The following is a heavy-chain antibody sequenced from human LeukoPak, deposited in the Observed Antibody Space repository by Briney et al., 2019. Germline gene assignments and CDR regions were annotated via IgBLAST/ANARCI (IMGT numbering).Heavy chain of an antibody. CDR2: INPSGGST. CDR3: ASSSSGWIDFDY. Sequence: ASVKVSCKASGYTFTSYYMHWVRQAPGQGLEWMGIINPSGGSTSYAQKFQGRVTMTRDTSTSTVYMELSSLRSEDTAVYYCASSSSGWIDFDYWGHGTLVTVSS. V-gene: IGHV1-46*01. CDR1: GYTFTSYY. D-gene: IGHD6-19*01. J-gene: IGHJ4*01.